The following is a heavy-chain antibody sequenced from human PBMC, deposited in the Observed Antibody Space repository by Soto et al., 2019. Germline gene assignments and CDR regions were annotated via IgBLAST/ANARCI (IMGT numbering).Heavy chain of an antibody. CDR2: ISYDGSNK. J-gene: IGHJ4*02. V-gene: IGHV3-30*18. Sequence: PGGSLRLSCAASGFTFSSYGMHWVRQAPGKGLEWVAVISYDGSNKYYADSVKGRFTISRDNSKNTLYLQMNSLRAEDTAVYYCAKDPVLAIVVVPAAAFDYWGQGTLVTVSS. CDR3: AKDPVLAIVVVPAAAFDY. D-gene: IGHD2-2*03. CDR1: GFTFSSYG.